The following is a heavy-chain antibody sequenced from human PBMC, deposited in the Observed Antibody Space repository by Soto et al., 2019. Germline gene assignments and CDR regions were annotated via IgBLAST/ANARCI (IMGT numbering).Heavy chain of an antibody. CDR3: ARGSMSLVPADTAWFDP. CDR1: GYTFTSYD. D-gene: IGHD2-2*01. Sequence: QVQLVQSGAEVKKPGASVKVSCKASGYTFTSYDINWVRQATGQGLEWMGWMNPNSGNTGYAQKFQGRVTRTRXXSXSXXDMELSSLRSEDTAVYYCARGSMSLVPADTAWFDPWGQGTLVTVSS. J-gene: IGHJ5*02. V-gene: IGHV1-8*01. CDR2: MNPNSGNT.